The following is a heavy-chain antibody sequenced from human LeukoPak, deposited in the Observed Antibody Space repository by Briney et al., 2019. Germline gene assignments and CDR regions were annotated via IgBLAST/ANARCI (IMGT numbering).Heavy chain of an antibody. V-gene: IGHV3-7*03. D-gene: IGHD1-26*01. Sequence: GGSLRLSCAASGFTFSSYAMTWARQAPGKGLEWVANINPDGSQKYYVDSVKGRFTISRDNAKNSLYLQMNSLRVEETAVYYCAREGGNYGKDVWGRGTTVIVSS. J-gene: IGHJ6*02. CDR2: INPDGSQK. CDR1: GFTFSSYA. CDR3: AREGGNYGKDV.